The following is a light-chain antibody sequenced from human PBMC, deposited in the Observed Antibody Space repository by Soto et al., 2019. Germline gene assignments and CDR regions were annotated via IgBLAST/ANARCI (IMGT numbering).Light chain of an antibody. V-gene: IGKV1-12*01. Sequence: DIQMTQSPSSVSASVGDRVTITCRASQDISSWLVWYQQKPGTAPKLLISGASTLQSGVPSRFSGSGSGTDFTLTISSLQAGDEAIYHCQQYYNTPYTFGQGTTLEIK. J-gene: IGKJ2*01. CDR2: GAS. CDR3: QQYYNTPYT. CDR1: QDISSW.